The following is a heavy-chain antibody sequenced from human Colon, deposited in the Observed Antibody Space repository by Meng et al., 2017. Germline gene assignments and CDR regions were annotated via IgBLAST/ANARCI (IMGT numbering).Heavy chain of an antibody. Sequence: EVRLVESGGGLVQAGGSLRLSCAASGFTFSNDDMHWVRQVTGKGLGWVSGVGVSGETYYSDSAKGRFTISRENAKNSLYLQMDNLRAGDTAMYYCARMNDWVFESWGQGTLVTVSS. D-gene: IGHD1-1*01. CDR3: ARMNDWVFES. V-gene: IGHV3-13*01. CDR2: VGVSGET. J-gene: IGHJ4*02. CDR1: GFTFSNDD.